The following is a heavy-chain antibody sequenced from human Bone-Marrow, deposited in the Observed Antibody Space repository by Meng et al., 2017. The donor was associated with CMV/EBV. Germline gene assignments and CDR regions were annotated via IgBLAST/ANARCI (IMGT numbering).Heavy chain of an antibody. Sequence: ASVKVSCKASGYTFTSYDINWVRQATGQGLEWMGWMNPNNGNTGYAQKFQGRVTMTRNTSISTAYMELSSLRSEDTAVYYCARGRDIVVVVAATHPFDYWGQGTLVTVSS. J-gene: IGHJ4*02. CDR2: MNPNNGNT. D-gene: IGHD2-15*01. CDR1: GYTFTSYD. V-gene: IGHV1-8*01. CDR3: ARGRDIVVVVAATHPFDY.